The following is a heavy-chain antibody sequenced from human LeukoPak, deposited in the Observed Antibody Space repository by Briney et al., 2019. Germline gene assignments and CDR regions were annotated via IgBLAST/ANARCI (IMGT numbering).Heavy chain of an antibody. V-gene: IGHV3-20*04. CDR3: ARGLCSSTSCYYFDY. CDR1: GFTFDDYG. CDR2: INWNGGST. J-gene: IGHJ4*02. D-gene: IGHD2-2*01. Sequence: PGGSLRLSCAASGFTFDDYGMSWVRQAPGTGLEWVSGINWNGGSTGYADSVKGRFTISRDNAKNSLYLQMNSLRAEDTALYYCARGLCSSTSCYYFDYWGQGTLVTVSS.